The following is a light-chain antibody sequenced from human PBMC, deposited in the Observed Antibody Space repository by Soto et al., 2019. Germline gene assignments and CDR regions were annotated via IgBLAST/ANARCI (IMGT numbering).Light chain of an antibody. J-gene: IGKJ4*01. Sequence: EKVMTQSPATLSVSPGERATLSCRASQNVKTRLAWYQQKPGQAPRLLIFDAFTRATGIPARFSGSASGTDFTLTISSLQSEESAVYYCQQYDEWPLTFGGGTKVEIK. CDR1: QNVKTR. CDR2: DAF. CDR3: QQYDEWPLT. V-gene: IGKV3-15*01.